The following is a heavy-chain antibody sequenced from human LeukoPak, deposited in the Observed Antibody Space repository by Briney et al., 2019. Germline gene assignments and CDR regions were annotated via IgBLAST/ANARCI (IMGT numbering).Heavy chain of an antibody. V-gene: IGHV4-4*07. Sequence: SETLSLTRTVSGGSISSYYWSWIRQPAGKGLEWIGRIYISGSGSTNYNPSLKSRVTMSVDTSKNQFSLKLSSVTAADTAVYYCARDKRVAVAGTYIYYYYMDVWGNGTTVTISS. CDR1: GGSISSYY. CDR2: IYISGSGST. CDR3: ARDKRVAVAGTYIYYYYMDV. D-gene: IGHD6-19*01. J-gene: IGHJ6*03.